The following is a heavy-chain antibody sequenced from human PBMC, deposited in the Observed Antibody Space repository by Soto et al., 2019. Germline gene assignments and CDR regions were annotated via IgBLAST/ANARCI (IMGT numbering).Heavy chain of an antibody. J-gene: IGHJ3*02. Sequence: HPGGSLRLSCAASGFTFSSYWMSWVRQAPGKGLEWVANIKQDGSEKYYVDSVKGRFTISRDNAKNSLYLQMNSLRAEDTAVYYCARYSSGWSPRLGAFDIWGQGTMVTVSS. CDR3: ARYSSGWSPRLGAFDI. CDR1: GFTFSSYW. V-gene: IGHV3-7*01. CDR2: IKQDGSEK. D-gene: IGHD6-19*01.